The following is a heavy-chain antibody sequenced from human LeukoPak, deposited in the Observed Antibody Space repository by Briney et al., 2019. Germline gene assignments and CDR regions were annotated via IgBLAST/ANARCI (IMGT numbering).Heavy chain of an antibody. CDR3: ARVFSVAGTFDY. Sequence: PSETLSLTCTVSGGSISSGSYYWSWIRQPAGKGLEWIGGIYTSGNTYYNPSLKSRVTMSVDTSKNQFSLNLSSVTAADTAVYYCARVFSVAGTFDYWGQGTLVTVSS. CDR1: GGSISSGSYY. V-gene: IGHV4-61*02. CDR2: IYTSGNT. D-gene: IGHD6-19*01. J-gene: IGHJ4*02.